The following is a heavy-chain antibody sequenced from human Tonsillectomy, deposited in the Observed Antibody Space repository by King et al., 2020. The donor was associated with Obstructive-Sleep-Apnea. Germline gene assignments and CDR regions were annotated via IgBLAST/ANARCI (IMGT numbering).Heavy chain of an antibody. CDR2: IIPIFGTA. V-gene: IGHV1-69*01. Sequence: QLVQSGAEVKKPGSSVKVSCKASGGTFSNYAISWVRQAPGQGLEWMGGIIPIFGTANYAQKFQGRVTITADESTSTGYMELSSLRSEDTAVYYCAGGYYYESSGYWGPFDYWGQGTLVTVSS. D-gene: IGHD3-22*01. J-gene: IGHJ4*02. CDR1: GGTFSNYA. CDR3: AGGYYYESSGYWGPFDY.